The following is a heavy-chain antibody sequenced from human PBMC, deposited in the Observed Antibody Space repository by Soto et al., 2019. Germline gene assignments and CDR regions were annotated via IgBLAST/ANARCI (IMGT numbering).Heavy chain of an antibody. CDR2: IDPSDSQT. Sequence: PGESLKISCNGSGYSFAGYWITWVRQKPGKGLEWMGRIDPSDSQTYYSPSFRGHVTISVTKSITTVFLQWSSLRASDTAMYYCARQIYDSDPGPNLQYYFDSWGQGTPVTVSS. D-gene: IGHD5-12*01. V-gene: IGHV5-10-1*01. CDR3: ARQIYDSDPGPNLQYYFDS. CDR1: GYSFAGYW. J-gene: IGHJ4*02.